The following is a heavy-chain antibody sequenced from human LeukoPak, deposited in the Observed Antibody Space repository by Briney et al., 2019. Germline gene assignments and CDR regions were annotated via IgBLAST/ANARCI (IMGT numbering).Heavy chain of an antibody. D-gene: IGHD3-9*01. Sequence: GGSLRLSCAASGFTFSSYAMSWVRQAPGKGLEWVSAISGSGGSTYYADSVKGRFTISRDNSKNTLYLQLNSLRAEDTAVYYCAKYYDILTGYYEAYYHYYYMDVWGKGTTVTVSS. J-gene: IGHJ6*03. CDR3: AKYYDILTGYYEAYYHYYYMDV. CDR1: GFTFSSYA. V-gene: IGHV3-23*01. CDR2: ISGSGGST.